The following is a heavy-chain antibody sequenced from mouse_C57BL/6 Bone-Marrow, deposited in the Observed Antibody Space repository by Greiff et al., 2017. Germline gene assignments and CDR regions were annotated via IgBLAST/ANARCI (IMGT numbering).Heavy chain of an antibody. Sequence: VQLQQSGAELVRPGTSVKMSCKASGYTFTNYWIGWAKQRPGHGLEWIGDIYPGGGYTNYNEKFKGKATLTADKSSSTAYMQFSSLTSEDSAIYYCARSYGYDNYAMDYWGQGTSVTVSS. CDR3: ARSYGYDNYAMDY. CDR2: IYPGGGYT. V-gene: IGHV1-63*01. CDR1: GYTFTNYW. J-gene: IGHJ4*01. D-gene: IGHD2-2*01.